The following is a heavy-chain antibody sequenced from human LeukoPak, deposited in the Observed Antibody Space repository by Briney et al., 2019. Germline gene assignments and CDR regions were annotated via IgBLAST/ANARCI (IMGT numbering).Heavy chain of an antibody. J-gene: IGHJ6*02. CDR1: GYTFTSYG. CDR2: ISAYNGNT. Sequence: ASVKVSCKASGYTFTSYGISWVRQAPGQGVEWMGWISAYNGNTNYAQKLQGRVTMTTDTSTSTAYMELRSLRSDGTAVYYCARGYDILTGYSPYGMDVWGQGTTVTVSS. CDR3: ARGYDILTGYSPYGMDV. D-gene: IGHD3-9*01. V-gene: IGHV1-18*01.